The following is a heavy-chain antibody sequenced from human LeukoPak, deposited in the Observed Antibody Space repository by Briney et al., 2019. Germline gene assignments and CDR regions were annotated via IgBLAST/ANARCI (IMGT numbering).Heavy chain of an antibody. D-gene: IGHD6-13*01. CDR3: ARQQRGAFDY. Sequence: SQTLSLTCAISGDSVSSNTPAWNWIRQSPSRGLEWLGRTYYRSKWYNDYAVSVRSRITINPDTAKNQFSLQLNSVTPEDTAMYYCARQQRGAFDYWGQGTLVTVSS. V-gene: IGHV6-1*01. CDR2: TYYRSKWYN. CDR1: GDSVSSNTPA. J-gene: IGHJ4*02.